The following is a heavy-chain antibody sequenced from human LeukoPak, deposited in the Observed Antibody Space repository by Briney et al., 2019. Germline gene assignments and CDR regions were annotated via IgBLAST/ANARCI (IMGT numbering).Heavy chain of an antibody. CDR2: IYYTGST. CDR3: ARWGSIAVARFDY. Sequence: PSETLSLTCTGSGGSISSGDYDWSWIRQPPGKGLEWIGYIYYTGSTNYNPSLTSRVNISVDTSKNQFSLNLTSVTAADTAVYYCARWGSIAVARFDYWGQGTLVTLSS. CDR1: GGSISSGDYD. J-gene: IGHJ4*02. V-gene: IGHV4-61*08. D-gene: IGHD6-6*01.